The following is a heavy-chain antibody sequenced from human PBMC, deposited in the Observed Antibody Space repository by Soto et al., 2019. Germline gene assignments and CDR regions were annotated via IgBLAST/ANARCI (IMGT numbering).Heavy chain of an antibody. CDR2: ISPIFGTA. CDR1: GGTFSSYA. J-gene: IGHJ6*02. V-gene: IGHV1-69*01. Sequence: QVQLVQSGAEVKKPGSSVKVSCKASGGTFSSYAISWVRQAPVQGLEWMGGISPIFGTANYAQKFQGRVTITADESTSTAYMELSSLRAEDTAVYYCARPWSGYPAGYYYGMDVWGQGTTVTVSS. D-gene: IGHD3-3*01. CDR3: ARPWSGYPAGYYYGMDV.